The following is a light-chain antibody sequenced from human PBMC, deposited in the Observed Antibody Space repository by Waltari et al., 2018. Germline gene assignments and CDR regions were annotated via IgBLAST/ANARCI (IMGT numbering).Light chain of an antibody. J-gene: IGLJ2*01. CDR1: SSNLESTY. V-gene: IGLV1-47*01. CDR3: ASWDDSLRGPL. Sequence: QSVLTQPPSAAGTPGKRVTISCSGSSSNLESTYVYWYQQFPGTAPKRLIHRNSQRPSGVPDRFSGSRSGTSASLVISGRRSEDEADYYGASWDDSLRGPLFGGGTKLTVL. CDR2: RNS.